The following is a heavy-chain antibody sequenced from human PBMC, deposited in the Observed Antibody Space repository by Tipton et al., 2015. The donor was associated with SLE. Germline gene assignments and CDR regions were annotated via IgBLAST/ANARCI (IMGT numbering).Heavy chain of an antibody. V-gene: IGHV3-53*04. Sequence: QLVQSGGGLVQPGGSLRLSCAASGLTVSSNYMTWVRQAPGKGLEWVSILYSGSSTYYADSVKGRFTISRDKSKNTLYLQMNSLRPEDTAMYYCARGVATRGGFYMDVWGTGTTVTVSS. J-gene: IGHJ6*03. CDR1: GLTVSSNY. CDR3: ARGVATRGGFYMDV. D-gene: IGHD2-15*01. CDR2: LYSGSST.